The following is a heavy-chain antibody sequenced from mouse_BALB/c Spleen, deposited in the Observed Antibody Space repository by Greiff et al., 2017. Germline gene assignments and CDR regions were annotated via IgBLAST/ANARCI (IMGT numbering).Heavy chain of an antibody. CDR1: GFTFSSYA. CDR3: ASYYRSWFAY. V-gene: IGHV5-9-4*01. Sequence: EVMLVESGGGLVKPGGSLKLSCAASGFTFSSYAMSWVRQSPEKRLEWVAEISSGGSYTYYPDTVTGRFTISRDNAKNTLYLEMSSLRSEDTAMYYCASYYRSWFAYWGQGTLVTVSA. D-gene: IGHD2-14*01. J-gene: IGHJ3*01. CDR2: ISSGGSYT.